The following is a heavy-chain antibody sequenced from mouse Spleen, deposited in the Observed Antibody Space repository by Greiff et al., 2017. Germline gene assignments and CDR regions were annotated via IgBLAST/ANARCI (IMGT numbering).Heavy chain of an antibody. Sequence: VQLKESGAELVRPGASVKLSCTASGFNIKDDYMHWVKQRPEQGLEWIGWIDPENGDTEYASKFQGKATITADTSSNTAYLQLSSLTSEDTAVYYCTTDGGPHWYFDVWGAGTTVTVSS. CDR2: IDPENGDT. CDR1: GFNIKDDY. V-gene: IGHV14-4*01. D-gene: IGHD1-1*02. J-gene: IGHJ1*01. CDR3: TTDGGPHWYFDV.